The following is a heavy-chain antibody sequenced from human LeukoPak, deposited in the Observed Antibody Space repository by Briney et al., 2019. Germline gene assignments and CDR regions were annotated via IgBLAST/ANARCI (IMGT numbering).Heavy chain of an antibody. J-gene: IGHJ4*02. CDR3: ASLGPETMALDY. CDR1: GYTFTSYY. D-gene: IGHD4/OR15-4a*01. Sequence: GASVRVSCKASGYTFTSYYMHWVRQAPGQGLEWMGIIDPSGGSTSYAQKFQGRVTMTRDTSTSTVYMELSSLRSEDTAVYYCASLGPETMALDYWGQGTLVTVSS. V-gene: IGHV1-46*01. CDR2: IDPSGGST.